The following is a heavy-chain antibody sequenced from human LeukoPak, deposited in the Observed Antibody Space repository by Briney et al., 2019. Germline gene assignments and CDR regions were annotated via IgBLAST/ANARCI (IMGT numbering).Heavy chain of an antibody. Sequence: GGSLRLSCAASGFTFSSYSMNWVRQAPGKGLEWVSSISSSSSYIYYADSVKGRFTISRDNAKNSLYLQMNSLRAEDTAVYYCAPPRGDYAPYYYYGMDVWGQGTTVTVSS. CDR3: APPRGDYAPYYYYGMDV. CDR1: GFTFSSYS. J-gene: IGHJ6*02. D-gene: IGHD4-17*01. V-gene: IGHV3-21*01. CDR2: ISSSSSYI.